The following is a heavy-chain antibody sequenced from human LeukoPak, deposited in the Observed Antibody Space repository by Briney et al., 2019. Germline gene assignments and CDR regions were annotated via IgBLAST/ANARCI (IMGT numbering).Heavy chain of an antibody. V-gene: IGHV3-23*01. CDR2: ISGSGGST. CDR1: GFTVSSNY. J-gene: IGHJ4*02. CDR3: AKDLPIFGVVPEYY. D-gene: IGHD3-3*01. Sequence: PGGSLRLSCAASGFTVSSNYMSWVRQAPGKGLEWVSAISGSGGSTYYADSVKGRFTISRDNSKNTLYLQMNSLRAEDTAVYYCAKDLPIFGVVPEYYWGRGTLVTVSS.